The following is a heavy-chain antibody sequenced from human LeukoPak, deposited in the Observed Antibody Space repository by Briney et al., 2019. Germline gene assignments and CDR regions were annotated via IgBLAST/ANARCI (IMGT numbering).Heavy chain of an antibody. CDR3: ARQGAAGEIDY. CDR2: INGDGRST. Sequence: PGGSLRLSCAASGFTFSYYWMHWVRQAPGKGLVWVPRINGDGRSTNYADSVKGRFTISRDNAKNTLFLQMNSLRAEDTAVYYCARQGAAGEIDYWGQGTLVTVSS. V-gene: IGHV3-74*01. D-gene: IGHD6-13*01. J-gene: IGHJ4*02. CDR1: GFTFSYYW.